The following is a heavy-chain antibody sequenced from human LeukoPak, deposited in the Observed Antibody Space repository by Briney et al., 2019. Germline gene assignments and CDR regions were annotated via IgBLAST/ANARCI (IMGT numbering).Heavy chain of an antibody. CDR2: INSDGSTT. Sequence: GGSLRLSCAASGFTFSRYWMHWVRQVPGKGLVWVSRINSDGSTTTYADSVKGRFTISRDTSKNTVYLQMNSLRAEDTAVYYCARGSGGLDYWGQGTLVTVSS. V-gene: IGHV3-74*01. CDR3: ARGSGGLDY. D-gene: IGHD4-23*01. J-gene: IGHJ4*02. CDR1: GFTFSRYW.